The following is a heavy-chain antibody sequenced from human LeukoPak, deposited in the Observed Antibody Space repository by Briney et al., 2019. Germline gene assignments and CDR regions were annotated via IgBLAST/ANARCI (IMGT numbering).Heavy chain of an antibody. CDR2: IYHSGST. D-gene: IGHD3-16*01. CDR3: ARDRPTLGAAGGYFDY. Sequence: GSLRLSCAGSGFTFSDYYMSWIRQAPGKGLEWIGEIYHSGSTNYNPSLKSRVTISVDKSKNQFSLKLSSVTAADTAVYYCARDRPTLGAAGGYFDYWGQGTLVTVSS. J-gene: IGHJ4*02. CDR1: GFTFSDYY. V-gene: IGHV4-34*01.